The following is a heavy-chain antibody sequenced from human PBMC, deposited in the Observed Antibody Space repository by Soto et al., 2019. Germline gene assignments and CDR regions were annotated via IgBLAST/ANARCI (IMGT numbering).Heavy chain of an antibody. Sequence: EAQLLQSGGGLVPPGGSLRLSCVASGFAFGNYPMAWVRQTPGKGLQWISTISGSGGMTDYEDSVRGRFTVSIDHSKDTVHLQMTSLRADDTAVYYCATWTLPLSWNWLQSAAGKFDYWGQGTLVTVSS. D-gene: IGHD5-12*01. CDR2: ISGSGGMT. J-gene: IGHJ4*02. CDR3: ATWTLPLSWNWLQSAAGKFDY. CDR1: GFAFGNYP. V-gene: IGHV3-23*01.